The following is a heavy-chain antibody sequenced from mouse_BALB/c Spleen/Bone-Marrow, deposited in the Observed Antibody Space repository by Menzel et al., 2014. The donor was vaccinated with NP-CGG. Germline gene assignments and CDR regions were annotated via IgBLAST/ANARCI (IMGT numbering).Heavy chain of an antibody. CDR1: GFTFTDYY. V-gene: IGHV7-3*02. J-gene: IGHJ4*01. CDR2: IRNKAYGYTT. Sequence: EVKLVESGGGLVQPGGSLRLSCTTSGFTFTDYYMSWVRQPPGKALEWLAFIRNKAYGYTTEYSASVRGRFTISRDNSQRILYLQMNALSAEDSATYYCARFPMDYWGQGTSVTVSS. CDR3: ARFPMDY.